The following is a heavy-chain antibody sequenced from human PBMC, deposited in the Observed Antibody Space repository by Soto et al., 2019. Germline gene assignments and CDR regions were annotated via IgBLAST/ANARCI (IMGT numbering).Heavy chain of an antibody. CDR3: ARHYYDSTGYYRSPLGD. D-gene: IGHD3-22*01. Sequence: VQLQQWGAGLLKPSETLSLTCEVSGGSFGGYYWSWIRQPPGKGLEWIGEINHVATTNYNPSLKSRVTISLDMSKNQFSLKLTSATAADTAVYYCARHYYDSTGYYRSPLGDWGQGTLVTVSS. J-gene: IGHJ4*02. CDR1: GGSFGGYY. V-gene: IGHV4-34*01. CDR2: INHVATT.